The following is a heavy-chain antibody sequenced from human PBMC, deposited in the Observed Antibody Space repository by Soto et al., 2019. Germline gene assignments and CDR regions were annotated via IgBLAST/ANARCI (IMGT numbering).Heavy chain of an antibody. CDR2: YHSGGST. V-gene: IGHV4-30-4*01. J-gene: IGHJ6*02. D-gene: IGHD1-1*01. Sequence: QVQLQESGSGLVKPSQSLSLTCTVSGVSLNTADTWWSWIRQSPGKGLEFIGYYHSGGSTYYDASFRIRVHISADTSNSQFFLKLSSVTGADTVVYFCVRSRQMESGNDYGLDVWGQGTTVTVSS. CDR1: GVSLNTADTW. CDR3: VRSRQMESGNDYGLDV.